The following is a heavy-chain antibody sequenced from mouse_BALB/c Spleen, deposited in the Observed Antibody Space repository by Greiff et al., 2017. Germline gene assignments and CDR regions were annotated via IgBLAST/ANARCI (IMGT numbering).Heavy chain of an antibody. J-gene: IGHJ2*01. Sequence: VKLVESGAELARPGASVKMSCKASGYTFTSYTMHWVKQRPGQGLEWIGYINPSSGYTNYNQKFKDKATLTADKSSSTAYMQLSSLTSEDSAVYYCARKDGDGSSYFDYWGQGTTLTVSS. CDR2: INPSSGYT. V-gene: IGHV1-4*01. D-gene: IGHD1-1*01. CDR1: GYTFTSYT. CDR3: ARKDGDGSSYFDY.